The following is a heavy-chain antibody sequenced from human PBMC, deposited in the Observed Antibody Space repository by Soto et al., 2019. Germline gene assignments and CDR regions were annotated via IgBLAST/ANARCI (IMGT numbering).Heavy chain of an antibody. CDR3: AREGIAAAGSGDNWFDP. CDR2: VYYSGST. CDR1: GGSISSGGYY. J-gene: IGHJ5*02. D-gene: IGHD6-13*01. V-gene: IGHV4-31*03. Sequence: QVQLQESGPGLVKPSQTLSLTCTVSGGSISSGGYYWSWIRQHPGKGLEWIGYVYYSGSTYYNPSLKSRVTISVDTFKNQFSLKLSSVTAADTAVYYCAREGIAAAGSGDNWFDPWGQGTLVTVSS.